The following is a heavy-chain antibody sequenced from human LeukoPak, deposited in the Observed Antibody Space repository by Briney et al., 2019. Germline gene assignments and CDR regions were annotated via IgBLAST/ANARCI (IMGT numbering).Heavy chain of an antibody. D-gene: IGHD5-12*01. Sequence: PSETLSLTCAVYGGSFSGYYWSWIRQPPGKGLEWIGEINHSGSTNYNPSLKSRVTISVDTSKNQFSLKLSSVTAADTAVYYCARVSNSGYDLDYWGQGTLVTVSS. CDR2: INHSGST. J-gene: IGHJ4*02. V-gene: IGHV4-34*01. CDR3: ARVSNSGYDLDY. CDR1: GGSFSGYY.